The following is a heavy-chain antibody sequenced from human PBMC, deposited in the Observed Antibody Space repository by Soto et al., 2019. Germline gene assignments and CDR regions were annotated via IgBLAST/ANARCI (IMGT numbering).Heavy chain of an antibody. CDR1: GGSISSSSYY. V-gene: IGHV4-39*01. CDR3: ATTSGLAPGGSFDY. Sequence: SETLSLTCTVSGGSISSSSYYWGWIRQPPGKGLEWIGSIYYNGITYYNLSLKSRVTISVDTSETQFSLRLTSVTAADTAHYYCATTSGLAPGGSFDYWGQGILVTVSS. CDR2: IYYNGIT. D-gene: IGHD2-2*01. J-gene: IGHJ4*02.